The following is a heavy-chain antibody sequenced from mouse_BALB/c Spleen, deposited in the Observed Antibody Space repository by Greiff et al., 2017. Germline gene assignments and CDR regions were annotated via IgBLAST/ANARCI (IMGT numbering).Heavy chain of an antibody. J-gene: IGHJ3*01. V-gene: IGHV5-4*02. CDR1: GFTFSDYY. D-gene: IGHD2-4*01. CDR2: ISDGGSYT. CDR3: ARATMITWFAY. Sequence: EVPLVESGGGLVKPGGSLKLSCAASGFTFSDYYMYWVRQTPEKRLEWVATISDGGSYTYYPDSVKGRFTISRDNAKNNLYLQMSSLKSEDTAMYYCARATMITWFAYWGQGTLVTVAA.